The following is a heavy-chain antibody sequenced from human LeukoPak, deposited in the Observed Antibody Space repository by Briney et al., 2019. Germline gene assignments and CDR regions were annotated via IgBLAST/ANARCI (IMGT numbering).Heavy chain of an antibody. CDR1: GGSISSYY. V-gene: IGHV4-59*08. CDR2: NYYSGST. Sequence: RPSETLSLTCTVSGGSISSYYWSWIRQPPGKGLEWIGHNYYSGSTNYNPSLKSRVTISVDTSKNQFSLKLSSVTAADTAVYYCARGIWVPVAAAGMAPGEYYYYYMDVWGKGTTVTVSS. CDR3: ARGIWVPVAAAGMAPGEYYYYYMDV. D-gene: IGHD6-13*01. J-gene: IGHJ6*03.